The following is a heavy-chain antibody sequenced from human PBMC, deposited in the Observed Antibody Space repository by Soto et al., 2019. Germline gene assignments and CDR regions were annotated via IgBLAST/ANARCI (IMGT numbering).Heavy chain of an antibody. CDR2: MNQDGSEK. Sequence: LRLSCGASGFTFSGYWMSWVRQAPGKGLEWVANMNQDGSEKYYVDSVKGRFTISRDNAKNSLYLQMNSLRGDDTAVYYCARPAVAGGAFDIWGQGTMVTVSS. V-gene: IGHV3-7*03. D-gene: IGHD6-19*01. CDR3: ARPAVAGGAFDI. J-gene: IGHJ3*02. CDR1: GFTFSGYW.